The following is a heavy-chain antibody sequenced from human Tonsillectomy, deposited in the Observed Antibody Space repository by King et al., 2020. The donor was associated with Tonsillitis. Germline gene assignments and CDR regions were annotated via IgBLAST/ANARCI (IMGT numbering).Heavy chain of an antibody. J-gene: IGHJ4*02. CDR3: ARDGDGPITFDY. V-gene: IGHV3-74*01. CDR1: GFTFSRHW. D-gene: IGHD3-3*01. Sequence: VQLVESGGGLVQPGGSLRLSCATSGFTFSRHWMHWVRQAPGKGLVWVARVDGGGSDTPYADSVRGRFTISRDNVKNTLYLQMNGLRAEDTAVYYCARDGDGPITFDYWGQGTLVTVSS. CDR2: VDGGGSDT.